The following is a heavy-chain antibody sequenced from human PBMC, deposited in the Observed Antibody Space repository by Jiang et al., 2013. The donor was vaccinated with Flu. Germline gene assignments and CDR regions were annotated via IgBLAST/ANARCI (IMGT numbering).Heavy chain of an antibody. CDR2: INPNSGDT. CDR1: GYTFTAYF. Sequence: SGAEVKKPGGSVKVSCKASGYTFTAYFMHWVRQAPGQGLEWMGRINPNSGDTNYAQNFQGRVTMTRDTSISTAYMELTGLTSDDTAVYYCARAYYYDSVAYYFDFGGQGTLVTVS. J-gene: IGHJ4*02. V-gene: IGHV1-2*06. CDR3: ARAYYYDSVAYYFDF. D-gene: IGHD3-22*01.